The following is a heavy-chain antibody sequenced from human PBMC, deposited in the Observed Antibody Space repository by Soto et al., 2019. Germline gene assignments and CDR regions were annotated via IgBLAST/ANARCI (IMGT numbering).Heavy chain of an antibody. CDR3: AKGVAAWGFFDY. D-gene: IGHD2-15*01. CDR1: GFTFDDYA. J-gene: IGHJ4*02. Sequence: EVQLVESGGGLVQPGRSLRLSCAASGFTFDDYAVHWVRQAPGKGLEWVSGISWNSGSIGYADSVKGRFTISRDNAKNSLYLQMNSLRAEDTALYYCAKGVAAWGFFDYWGQGTLVTVSS. CDR2: ISWNSGSI. V-gene: IGHV3-9*01.